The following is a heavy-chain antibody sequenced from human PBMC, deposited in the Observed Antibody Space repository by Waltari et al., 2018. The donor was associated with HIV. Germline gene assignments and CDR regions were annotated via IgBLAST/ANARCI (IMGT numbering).Heavy chain of an antibody. Sequence: QVQLVESGGGVVQPGGSLRLSCTASGFTFSNYGMYGVRQAPGRGRQWLAFIGYDGTNKYYADSVKGRFIISRDNSKNTLSLQMHSLRAEDTAVYYCAKAPHHYDSSGPVYWGQGTLVTVSS. V-gene: IGHV3-30*02. J-gene: IGHJ4*02. CDR1: GFTFSNYG. D-gene: IGHD3-22*01. CDR2: IGYDGTNK. CDR3: AKAPHHYDSSGPVY.